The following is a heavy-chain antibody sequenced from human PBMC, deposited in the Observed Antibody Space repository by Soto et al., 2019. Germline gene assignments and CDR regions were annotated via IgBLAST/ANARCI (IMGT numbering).Heavy chain of an antibody. J-gene: IGHJ6*02. CDR2: IIPIFGTA. CDR3: ARDGGVAQGFVYYYGMDV. Sequence: QVQLVQSGAEVKKPGSSVKVSCKASGGTFSSYAISWVRQAPGQGLEWMGGIIPIFGTANYAQKFQGRVTSTADESTSSAYMELSSLRSEDTAVYYCARDGGVAQGFVYYYGMDVWGQGTTVTVSS. CDR1: GGTFSSYA. V-gene: IGHV1-69*01. D-gene: IGHD2-15*01.